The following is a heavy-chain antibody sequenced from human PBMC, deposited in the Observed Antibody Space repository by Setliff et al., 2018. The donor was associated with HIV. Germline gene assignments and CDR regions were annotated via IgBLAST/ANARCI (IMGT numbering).Heavy chain of an antibody. Sequence: GGSLRLSCAASGFTFSSYAMSWVRQAPGKGLEWVSAISPSGGSTYYADSVRGRFTISRDNSKNTLYLQMNSLRVEDTAVYYCARELHWNDGVDQWGQGTLVTVSS. D-gene: IGHD1-1*01. CDR1: GFTFSSYA. V-gene: IGHV3-23*01. CDR2: ISPSGGST. CDR3: ARELHWNDGVDQ. J-gene: IGHJ4*02.